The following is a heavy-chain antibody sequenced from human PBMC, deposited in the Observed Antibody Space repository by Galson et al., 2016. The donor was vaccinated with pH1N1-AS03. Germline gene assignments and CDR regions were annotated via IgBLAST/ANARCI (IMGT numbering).Heavy chain of an antibody. D-gene: IGHD3-16*01. CDR2: IYPGNSDS. CDR3: ARPRLNYFDN. V-gene: IGHV5-51*03. Sequence: QSGAEVKKPGESLKISRKGSGYRFTNYWIGWVRQMPGKGLEWMGIIYPGNSDSRYNKSFQGQVTISADTSISTVYLQWSSLQASDTAMYYCARPRLNYFDNWGQGTLATVSS. J-gene: IGHJ4*02. CDR1: GYRFTNYW.